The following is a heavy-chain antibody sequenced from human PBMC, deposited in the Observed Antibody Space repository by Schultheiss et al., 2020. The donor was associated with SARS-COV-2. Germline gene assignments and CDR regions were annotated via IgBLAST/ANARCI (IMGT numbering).Heavy chain of an antibody. D-gene: IGHD2-15*01. Sequence: SCAVSSGSISSSDWWSWVRQPPGTGLEWIGEISLSGSTNYNPSLKSRVTISVDKSKNQFSLKLTSVTAADTAVYYCAVTLRADRSGSAEYFQHWGQGTLVTVSS. CDR3: AVTLRADRSGSAEYFQH. V-gene: IGHV4-4*02. CDR2: ISLSGST. CDR1: SGSISSSDW. J-gene: IGHJ1*01.